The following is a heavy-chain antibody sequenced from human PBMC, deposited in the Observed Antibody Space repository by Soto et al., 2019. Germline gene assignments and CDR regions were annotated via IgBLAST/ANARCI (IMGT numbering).Heavy chain of an antibody. V-gene: IGHV3-74*01. Sequence: EEQLVESGGTLVQPGGSLRLSCVASGFTFTNYWMHWVRQAPGKGLVWVSRIDVYGNSIIDADSVRGRFTVSRNNAKNTVFLQMNSLKTEDTAVYYCAMGGFHHGFDVWGQGTVVTVSS. CDR3: AMGGFHHGFDV. J-gene: IGHJ3*01. D-gene: IGHD2-15*01. CDR1: GFTFTNYW. CDR2: IDVYGNSI.